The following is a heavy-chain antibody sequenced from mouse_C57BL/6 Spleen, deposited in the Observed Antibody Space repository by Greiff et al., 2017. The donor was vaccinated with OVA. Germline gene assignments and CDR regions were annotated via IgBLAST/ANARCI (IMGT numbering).Heavy chain of an antibody. D-gene: IGHD1-1*01. J-gene: IGHJ3*01. CDR2: IYPGDGDT. V-gene: IGHV1-82*01. CDR1: GYAFSSSW. Sequence: VQLQQSGPELVKPGASVKISCKASGYAFSSSWMNWVKQRPGKGLEWIGRIYPGDGDTNYNGKFKGKATLTADKSSSAAYMQLSSLTSEDSAVYFGARTDYYGSSYGGFAYWGQGTMVTVSA. CDR3: ARTDYYGSSYGGFAY.